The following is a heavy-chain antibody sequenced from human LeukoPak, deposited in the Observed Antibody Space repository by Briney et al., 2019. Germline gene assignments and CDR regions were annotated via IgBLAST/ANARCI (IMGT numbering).Heavy chain of an antibody. J-gene: IGHJ3*02. CDR3: ARVGKVGATGALDI. CDR1: GFTFTAYY. Sequence: GEPLRLACAASGFTFTAYYMSWIHKAPGKGLQWLSYISDGGTTIFYADSVKGRFTISRDNAKNSLYLQLSSLKGEDTAVYYCARVGKVGATGALDIWGQGTLVTVSS. CDR2: ISDGGTTI. D-gene: IGHD1-26*01. V-gene: IGHV3-11*04.